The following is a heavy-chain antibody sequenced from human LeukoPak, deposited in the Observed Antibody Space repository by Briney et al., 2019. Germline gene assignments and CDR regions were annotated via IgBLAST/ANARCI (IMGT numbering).Heavy chain of an antibody. CDR1: GGFFSGYY. CDR3: VRGTWRQQLVLGSRYSCGMDV. Sequence: SETLSLTRAVYGGFFSGYYWSWIRQPPGKGLEGIREINHSGSTNYNPSLKSRVTISVDTSKNQFSLKVGSVTAADTAVYYCVRGTWRQQLVLGSRYSCGMDVWGQGTTVTVSS. CDR2: INHSGST. J-gene: IGHJ6*02. V-gene: IGHV4-34*01. D-gene: IGHD6-13*01.